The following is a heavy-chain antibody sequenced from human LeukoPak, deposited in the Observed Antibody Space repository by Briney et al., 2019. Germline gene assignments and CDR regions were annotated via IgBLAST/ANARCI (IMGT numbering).Heavy chain of an antibody. V-gene: IGHV3-23*01. CDR1: GFTFSTYA. CDR2: ISGSGGNT. J-gene: IGHJ6*03. Sequence: GGSLRLSCAASGFTFSTYAMSWVRQAPGKGLEGVSAISGSGGNTYYADSVKGRFTISRDNSKNTLYLQMNSLRAEDTAVYSCAKDVYYYYMDVWGKGTTVTVSS. CDR3: AKDVYYYYMDV.